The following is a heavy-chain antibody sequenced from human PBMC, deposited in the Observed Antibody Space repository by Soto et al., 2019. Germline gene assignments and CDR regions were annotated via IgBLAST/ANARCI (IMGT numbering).Heavy chain of an antibody. CDR3: AVSVLTPGGFDV. J-gene: IGHJ3*01. V-gene: IGHV4-34*01. Sequence: SETLSLTCAVYGGSFSGYHWSWIRQPPGKGLEWIGEINHSGSTNYNPSLKSRVTISVDTSKNQFSLKLNSVTAMETADTAMYYCAVSVLTPGGFDVWGQGTMVTVSS. CDR1: GGSFSGYH. D-gene: IGHD3-10*02. CDR2: INHSGST.